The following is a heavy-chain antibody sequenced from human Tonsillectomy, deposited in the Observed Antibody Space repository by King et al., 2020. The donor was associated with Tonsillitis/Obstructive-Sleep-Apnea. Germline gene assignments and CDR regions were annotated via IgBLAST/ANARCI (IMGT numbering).Heavy chain of an antibody. CDR3: ARTPSGSTFDY. J-gene: IGHJ4*02. Sequence: LQLQESGPGLVKPSETLSLTCTVSGGSISSSSYYWGWIRQPPGKGVEWIGGIYFSGSTYYSPSLKSRVTISVDTSKNQFSLKVSSVTAADTAVYYCARTPSGSTFDYWGQGTLVTVSS. CDR1: GGSISSSSYY. D-gene: IGHD5-12*01. CDR2: IYFSGST. V-gene: IGHV4-39*01.